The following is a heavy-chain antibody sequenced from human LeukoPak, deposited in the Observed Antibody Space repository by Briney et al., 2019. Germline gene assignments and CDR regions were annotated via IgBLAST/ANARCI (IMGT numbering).Heavy chain of an antibody. D-gene: IGHD6-13*01. Sequence: GGSLRLSCAASGFTFSDYYMSWIRRAPGKGLEWVSYISSSGSTIYYADSVKGRFTISRDNAKNSLYLQMNSLRAEDTAVYYCARASAPGYSSNWFDPWGQGTLVTVSS. J-gene: IGHJ5*02. CDR3: ARASAPGYSSNWFDP. CDR1: GFTFSDYY. V-gene: IGHV3-11*01. CDR2: ISSSGSTI.